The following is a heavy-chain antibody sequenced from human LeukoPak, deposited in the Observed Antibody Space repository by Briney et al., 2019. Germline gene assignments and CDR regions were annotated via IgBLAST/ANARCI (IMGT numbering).Heavy chain of an antibody. CDR3: ARDRAGSGWSDY. CDR2: IYHSGST. CDR1: GGSISSGGYY. Sequence: PSETLSLTCTVSGGSISSGGYYWSWIRQPPGKGLEWIGYIYHSGSTYYNPSLKSRVTISVDRSKNQFSLKLSSVTAADTAVYYCARDRAGSGWSDYWGQGTLVTVSS. D-gene: IGHD6-19*01. V-gene: IGHV4-30-2*01. J-gene: IGHJ4*02.